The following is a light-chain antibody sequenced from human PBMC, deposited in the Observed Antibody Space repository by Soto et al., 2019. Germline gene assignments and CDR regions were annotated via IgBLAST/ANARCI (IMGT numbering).Light chain of an antibody. CDR1: QSITTW. CDR2: DAS. J-gene: IGKJ1*01. Sequence: DIQMTRSPSTLSASVGDRVVITCRASQSITTWLAWYQQKPGKAPKLLIYDASSLESGVPSRFSGSGSGTEFTLTISSLQPVDFATYYCQQYNDYWTFGQGTKVDIK. CDR3: QQYNDYWT. V-gene: IGKV1-5*01.